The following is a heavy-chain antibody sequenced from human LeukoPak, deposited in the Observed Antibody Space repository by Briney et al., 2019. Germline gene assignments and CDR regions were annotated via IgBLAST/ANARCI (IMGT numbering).Heavy chain of an antibody. CDR2: ITSDSNLI. J-gene: IGHJ4*02. CDR3: ASGGATVWGY. D-gene: IGHD3-16*01. Sequence: GGSLRLSCAASGVDFSDYSMNWVRQAPGKGLEWISAITSDSNLIYYADSMRGRITISRDNAENSVYLQMNGLRAEDTAIYYCASGGATVWGYWGQGALVIVSS. V-gene: IGHV3-21*06. CDR1: GVDFSDYS.